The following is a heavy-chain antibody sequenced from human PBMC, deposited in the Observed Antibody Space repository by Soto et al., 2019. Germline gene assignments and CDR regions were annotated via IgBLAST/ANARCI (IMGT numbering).Heavy chain of an antibody. Sequence: PGESLKISCQCSGYTFSNFWIGWVRQLPGRGLEWMGIIYPGDQETRYSPSLHGKVTISADKSINTAYLQWNSLEASDTAFYFCARSPRSSPYFDYWGQGALVTVSS. J-gene: IGHJ4*02. CDR3: ARSPRSSPYFDY. V-gene: IGHV5-51*01. D-gene: IGHD6-13*01. CDR2: IYPGDQET. CDR1: GYTFSNFW.